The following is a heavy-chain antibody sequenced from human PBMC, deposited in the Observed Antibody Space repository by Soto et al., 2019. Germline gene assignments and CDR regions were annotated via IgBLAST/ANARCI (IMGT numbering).Heavy chain of an antibody. CDR3: AREGTFAVDGFDP. V-gene: IGHV1-3*01. Sequence: ASVKVSCKASGYTFTSYAMHWVRQAPGQRLEWMGWINAGNGTTKYSQKFQGRVTITRDTSASTAYMELSSLRSEDTAVYYCAREGTFAVDGFDPWGQGTLVTVSS. CDR2: INAGNGTT. CDR1: GYTFTSYA. J-gene: IGHJ5*02. D-gene: IGHD3-3*01.